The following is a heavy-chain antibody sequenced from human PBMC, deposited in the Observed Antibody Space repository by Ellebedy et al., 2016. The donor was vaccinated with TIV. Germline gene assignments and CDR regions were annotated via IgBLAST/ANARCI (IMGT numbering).Heavy chain of an antibody. V-gene: IGHV4-59*01. J-gene: IGHJ4*02. CDR3: AREYDVLTGFDY. CDR1: GGSISSDY. D-gene: IGHD3-9*01. Sequence: MPGGSLRLSCSVSGGSISSDYWSWIRQPPGKGLEWIGNINYSGSTNYNPSLKSRVGISVDTSKKQFSLKLSSVTAADTAVYFCAREYDVLTGFDYWGQGTLVTVSS. CDR2: INYSGST.